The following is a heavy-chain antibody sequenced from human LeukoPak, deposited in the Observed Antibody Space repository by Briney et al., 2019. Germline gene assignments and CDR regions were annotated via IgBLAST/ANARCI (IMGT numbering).Heavy chain of an antibody. CDR1: GFIFSPYT. D-gene: IGHD1-20*01. Sequence: GGSLRLSCAASGFIFSPYTMHWVRQAPGKGLEWVALISYDGTDKYYADSVKGRFTISRDNAKNSLYLQMNSLRAEDTAVYYCARRRYNWNAIDYWGQGTLVTVSS. J-gene: IGHJ4*02. CDR2: ISYDGTDK. V-gene: IGHV3-30*04. CDR3: ARRRYNWNAIDY.